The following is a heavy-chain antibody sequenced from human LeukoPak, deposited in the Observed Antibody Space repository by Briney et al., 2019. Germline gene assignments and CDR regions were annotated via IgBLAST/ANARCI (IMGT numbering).Heavy chain of an antibody. Sequence: GGSLRLSCAASGFTFSTYWMTWVRQAPGKGLDWVGNIKQDGSETYYADSLKGRFTISRDNAKSALYLQMNSLRAEDTAVYYCARDDAYDFRTPYRYCQHWGQGTLVTVS. D-gene: IGHD3-3*01. J-gene: IGHJ1*01. CDR3: ARDDAYDFRTPYRYCQH. V-gene: IGHV3-7*01. CDR1: GFTFSTYW. CDR2: IKQDGSET.